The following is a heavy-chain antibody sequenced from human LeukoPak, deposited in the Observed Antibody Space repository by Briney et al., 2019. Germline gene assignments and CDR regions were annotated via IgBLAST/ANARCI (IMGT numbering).Heavy chain of an antibody. CDR2: IYYSGNT. CDR1: GGSISSSSYY. J-gene: IGHJ4*02. CDR3: ARQYNSGYGLPFDY. Sequence: SETLSLTCTVSGGSISSSSYYWGWIRQPPGKGLEWIGSIYYSGNTYYNPSLKSRVTISVDTSKNQFSLKLNSVTAADPAVYYCARQYNSGYGLPFDYWGQGTLVTVSS. V-gene: IGHV4-39*01. D-gene: IGHD5-12*01.